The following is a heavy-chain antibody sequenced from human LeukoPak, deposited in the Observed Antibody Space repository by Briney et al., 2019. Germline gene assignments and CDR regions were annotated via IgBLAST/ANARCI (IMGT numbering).Heavy chain of an antibody. CDR2: IYHSGST. V-gene: IGHV4-38-2*02. CDR1: GGSISGYY. Sequence: SETLSLTCTVSGGSISGYYWGWIRQPPGKGLEWIGSIYHSGSTYYNPSLKSRVTISVDTSKNQFSLKPSSVTAADTAVYYRARDSGFQTVGWFDPWGQGTLVTVSS. D-gene: IGHD3-10*01. J-gene: IGHJ5*02. CDR3: ARDSGFQTVGWFDP.